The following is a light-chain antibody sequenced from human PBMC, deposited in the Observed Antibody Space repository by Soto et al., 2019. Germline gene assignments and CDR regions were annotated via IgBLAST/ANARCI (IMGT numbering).Light chain of an antibody. CDR1: SSDVGRYNY. V-gene: IGLV2-14*01. CDR2: EVS. Sequence: QSALTQPASVSGSPGQSITISCTGTSSDVGRYNYVSWYQQHPGKAPKLMIYEVSNRPSGVSNRFSGSKSGNTASLTISGLHAEDEADYYCSSYTSSSTLVFGGGTKLTVL. J-gene: IGLJ3*02. CDR3: SSYTSSSTLV.